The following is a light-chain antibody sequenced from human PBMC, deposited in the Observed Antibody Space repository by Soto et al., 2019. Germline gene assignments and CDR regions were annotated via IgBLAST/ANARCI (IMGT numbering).Light chain of an antibody. CDR3: VLYMGSGISV. Sequence: QAVVTQEPSFSVSPGGTVTLTCGLSSGSVSSSYYPSWYQQTPGQAPRTLIYNTNTRSSGVPDRFSGSILGNKAALTITGAQAVEECDYYCVLYMGSGISVFGGGTKVTVL. V-gene: IGLV8-61*01. J-gene: IGLJ3*02. CDR2: NTN. CDR1: SGSVSSSYY.